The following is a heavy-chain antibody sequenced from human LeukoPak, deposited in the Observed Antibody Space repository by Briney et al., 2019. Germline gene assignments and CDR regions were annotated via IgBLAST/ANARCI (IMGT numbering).Heavy chain of an antibody. CDR1: GYTFTGYY. Sequence: ASVKVSCKASGYTFTGYYMHWVRQAPGQGLEWMGWINPNSGGTNYAQKFQGRVTMTRDTSISTAYMELSRLRSDDTAVYYCARAELVHYYFDYWGQGTLVTVSS. D-gene: IGHD6-6*01. CDR3: ARAELVHYYFDY. J-gene: IGHJ4*02. V-gene: IGHV1-2*02. CDR2: INPNSGGT.